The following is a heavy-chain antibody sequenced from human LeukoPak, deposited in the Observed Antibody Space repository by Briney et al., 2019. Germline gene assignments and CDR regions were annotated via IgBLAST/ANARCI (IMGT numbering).Heavy chain of an antibody. D-gene: IGHD2-15*01. V-gene: IGHV3-33*06. Sequence: GGSLRLSCAASGFTFSNYGMHWVRQAPGKGLEWVAIIWYDGSNKYYVDSVKGRFTISRDNSKNTLYLQMDNLRAEDTAVYYCAKAGYCSGGSCYLYFDYWGQGTLVTVSS. CDR1: GFTFSNYG. J-gene: IGHJ4*02. CDR2: IWYDGSNK. CDR3: AKAGYCSGGSCYLYFDY.